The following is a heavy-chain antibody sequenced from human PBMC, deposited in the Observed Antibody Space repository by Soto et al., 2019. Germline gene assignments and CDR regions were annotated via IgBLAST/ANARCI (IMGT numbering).Heavy chain of an antibody. CDR1: GFTFSSYS. CDR2: ISSSSSTI. J-gene: IGHJ6*02. V-gene: IGHV3-48*02. CDR3: ARSHGRGYYDFWSGNPNWDNYGMDV. Sequence: PGGSLRLSCAASGFTFSSYSMNWVRQAPGKGLEWVSYISSSSSTIYYADSVKGRFTISRDNAKNSLYLQMNSLRDGDTAVYYCARSHGRGYYDFWSGNPNWDNYGMDVWGQGTTVTVSS. D-gene: IGHD3-3*01.